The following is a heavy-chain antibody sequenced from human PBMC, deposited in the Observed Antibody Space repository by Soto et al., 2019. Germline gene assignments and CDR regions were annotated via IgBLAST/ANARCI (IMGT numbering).Heavy chain of an antibody. V-gene: IGHV1-69*13. D-gene: IGHD3-3*01. CDR2: IIPIFGTA. Sequence: SVKVSCKASGGTFSSYAISWVRQAPGQGLEWMGGIIPIFGTANYAQKFQGRVTITADESTSTAYMELSSLRSEDTAVYYCARVVYDGRITIFGVALPYYCMDVWRQVTTVTVSS. CDR3: ARVVYDGRITIFGVALPYYCMDV. CDR1: GGTFSSYA. J-gene: IGHJ6*02.